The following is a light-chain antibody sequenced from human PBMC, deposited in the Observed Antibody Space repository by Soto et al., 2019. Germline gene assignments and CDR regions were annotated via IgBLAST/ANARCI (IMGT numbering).Light chain of an antibody. CDR1: QSVSTW. V-gene: IGKV1-5*03. CDR2: KAS. CDR3: QQYHIYPVT. Sequence: DIQMTQSPSTLSASVGDRVTITCRASQSVSTWLAWYQQKPGKAPKLLIHKASTLENGGPSRFSGSGAGTDFTPTLSRPQPEDFATYFRQQYHIYPVTFGGGTKVEIK. J-gene: IGKJ4*01.